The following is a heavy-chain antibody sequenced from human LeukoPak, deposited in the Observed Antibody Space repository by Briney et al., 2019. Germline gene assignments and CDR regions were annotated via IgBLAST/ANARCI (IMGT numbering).Heavy chain of an antibody. CDR2: IHYTGNT. V-gene: IGHV4-59*13. CDR1: GGSISSYY. CDR3: ARWGRGSGSFNWFDP. D-gene: IGHD3-10*01. Sequence: PSETLSLTCTVSGGSISSYYWSWIRQPPGKGLELIGYIHYTGNTNYNPSLKSRITISVDTSKNQFSLKVTSMTAADTAIYYCARWGRGSGSFNWFDPWGQGTLVTVSS. J-gene: IGHJ5*02.